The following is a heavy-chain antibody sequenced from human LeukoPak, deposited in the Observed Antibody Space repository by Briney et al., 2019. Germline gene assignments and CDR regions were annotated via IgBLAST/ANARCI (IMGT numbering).Heavy chain of an antibody. CDR2: ISAYNGNT. V-gene: IGHV1-18*01. J-gene: IGHJ4*02. CDR1: VYTFTSYG. Sequence: ASVKVSCKASVYTFTSYGISWVRQAPGQGLEWMGWISAYNGNTNYAQKLQGRVTMTTDTSTSTAYMELRSLRSDDTAVYYCARNKILRATGSHDYWGQGTLVTVSS. CDR3: ARNKILRATGSHDY. D-gene: IGHD3-10*01.